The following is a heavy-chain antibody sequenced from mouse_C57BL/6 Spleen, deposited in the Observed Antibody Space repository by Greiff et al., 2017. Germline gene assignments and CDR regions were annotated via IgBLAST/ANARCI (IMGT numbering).Heavy chain of an antibody. D-gene: IGHD1-1*01. V-gene: IGHV1-62-2*01. CDR2: FYPGSGSI. Sequence: QVQLQQSGAELVKPGASVKLSCKASGYTFTEYTIHWVKQRSGQGLEWIGWFYPGSGSIKYNEKFKDKATLTADKSSSTVYMELSRLTSEDSAVYFGARHESPPYGRSSYGYFDVWGTGTTVTGSS. CDR3: ARHESPPYGRSSYGYFDV. J-gene: IGHJ1*03. CDR1: GYTFTEYT.